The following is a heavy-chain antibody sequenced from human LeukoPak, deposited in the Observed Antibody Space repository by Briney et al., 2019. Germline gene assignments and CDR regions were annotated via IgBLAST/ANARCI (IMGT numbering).Heavy chain of an antibody. CDR2: TSSDLNVK. J-gene: IGHJ4*02. D-gene: IGHD3-10*01. Sequence: GGSLRLSCVVSGLRFRNYGMHWVRQAPGKGLEWVAVTSSDLNVKLYADSVKGRFTISRDNSRSTLYLQMNSLRPEDTAIYYCAREGYYGSGSPPSLYFDYWGQGTLVTVSS. V-gene: IGHV3-30*03. CDR3: AREGYYGSGSPPSLYFDY. CDR1: GLRFRNYG.